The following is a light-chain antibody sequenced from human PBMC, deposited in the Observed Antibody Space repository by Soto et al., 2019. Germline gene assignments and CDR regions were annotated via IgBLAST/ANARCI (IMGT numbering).Light chain of an antibody. CDR2: AAS. V-gene: IGKV1-39*01. J-gene: IGKJ4*01. CDR1: QSISTY. CDR3: QQSYNTPLT. Sequence: DIQMTQSPSSLSASEGDRVTITCRASQSISTYLNWYQQKPGKAPKLLIYAASSLQGGVPSRFSGGGSGTDFSLTISSLQPEDFAMYYCQQSYNTPLTFGGGTKVDIK.